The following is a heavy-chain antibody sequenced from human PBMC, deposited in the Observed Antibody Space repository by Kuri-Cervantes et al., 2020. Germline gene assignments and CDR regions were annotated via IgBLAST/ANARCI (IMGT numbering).Heavy chain of an antibody. D-gene: IGHD3-10*01. CDR3: AREIWFGELLRVDYFDY. V-gene: IGHV4-34*01. CDR2: INHSGTT. Sequence: GSLRLSCAVFGGSFSGYYWNWIRQPPGRGLEWIGEINHSGTTNYNPSLKSRVTISVDKSKNQFSLRLTSVTAADTAVYYCAREIWFGELLRVDYFDYWGQGTLVTVSS. CDR1: GGSFSGYY. J-gene: IGHJ4*02.